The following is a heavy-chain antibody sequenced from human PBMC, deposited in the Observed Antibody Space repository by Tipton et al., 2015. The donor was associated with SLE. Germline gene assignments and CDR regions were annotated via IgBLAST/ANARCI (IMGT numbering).Heavy chain of an antibody. D-gene: IGHD3-10*01. CDR2: ISSSSSYI. CDR1: GFTFSSYS. V-gene: IGHV3-21*01. CDR3: ARGYGSGSYASDY. Sequence: SLRLSCAASGFTFSSYSMNWVRQAPGKGLEWVSSISSSSSYIYYADSVKGRFTISRDNAKNSLYLQMNSLRAEDTAVYYCARGYGSGSYASDYWGQGTLGTGSS. J-gene: IGHJ4*02.